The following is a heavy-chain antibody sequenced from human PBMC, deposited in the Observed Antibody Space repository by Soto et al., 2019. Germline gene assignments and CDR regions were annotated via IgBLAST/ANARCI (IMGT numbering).Heavy chain of an antibody. J-gene: IGHJ6*02. Sequence: EVQLVETGGGLIQPGGSLRLSCAASGFTVSSNYMSWVRQAPGKGLEWVSVIYSGGSTYYADSVKGRFTISRDNSKNTLYLQMNSLRAEDTAVYYCARDLPLTSMVRGVIRLKSSYGMDVWGQGTTVTVSS. CDR3: ARDLPLTSMVRGVIRLKSSYGMDV. CDR1: GFTVSSNY. CDR2: IYSGGST. V-gene: IGHV3-53*02. D-gene: IGHD3-10*01.